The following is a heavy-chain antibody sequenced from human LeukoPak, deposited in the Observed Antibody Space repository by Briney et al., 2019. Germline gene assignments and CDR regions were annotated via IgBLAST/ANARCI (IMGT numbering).Heavy chain of an antibody. CDR1: GFTFSSYG. CDR2: ISGSGGST. D-gene: IGHD6-19*01. Sequence: GGSLRLSCAASGFTFSSYGMHWVRQAPGKGLEWVSAISGSGGSTYYADSVKGRFTISRDNSKNTLYLQMNSLRAEDTAVYYCAKASGRSSGWSDYWGQGTLVTVSS. J-gene: IGHJ4*02. CDR3: AKASGRSSGWSDY. V-gene: IGHV3-23*01.